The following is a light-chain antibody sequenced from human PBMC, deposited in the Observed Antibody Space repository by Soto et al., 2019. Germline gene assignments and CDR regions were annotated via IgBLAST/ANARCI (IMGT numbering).Light chain of an antibody. V-gene: IGKV4-1*01. CDR3: QQYYSAPWT. CDR2: WAS. Sequence: DIVMTQSPDSLAVSLGERATINCKSSQSVLYSSNNKNFLAWYQHKPGQPPKLLIYWASTRESGVPDRFSGSGSGTDLTLTISSLQAEDVAVYYCQQYYSAPWTFGQGTKVEIK. J-gene: IGKJ1*01. CDR1: QSVLYSSNNKNF.